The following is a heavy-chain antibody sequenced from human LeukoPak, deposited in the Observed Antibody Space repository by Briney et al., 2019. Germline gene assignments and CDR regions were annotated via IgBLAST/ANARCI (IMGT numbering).Heavy chain of an antibody. J-gene: IGHJ4*02. Sequence: SETLSLTCTVSGGSISSYYWSWIRQPPGKVLGWIGYIYYSGSTNYNPSLKSRVTISVDTSKNQFSLKLSSVTAADTAVYYCARDLKRSSWPLPGYWXQGTLXTVSX. CDR1: GGSISSYY. D-gene: IGHD6-13*01. V-gene: IGHV4-59*01. CDR3: ARDLKRSSWPLPGY. CDR2: IYYSGST.